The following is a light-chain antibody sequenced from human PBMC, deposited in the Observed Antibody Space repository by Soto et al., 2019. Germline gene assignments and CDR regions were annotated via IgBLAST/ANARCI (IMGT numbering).Light chain of an antibody. CDR1: SSDVGSYNL. CDR2: EGT. J-gene: IGLJ3*02. Sequence: QSVLTQPASVSGSARQSITLSCTGTSSDVGSYNLVSWYQQHPGKAPKLMIYEGTQRPSGVSDRFSGAKSGNTAALTISGLQAEDEADYYCCSYAGSTTFWVFGGGTKLTVL. CDR3: CSYAGSTTFWV. V-gene: IGLV2-23*03.